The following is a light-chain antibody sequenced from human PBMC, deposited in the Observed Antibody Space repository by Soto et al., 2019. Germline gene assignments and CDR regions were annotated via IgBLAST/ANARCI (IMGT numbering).Light chain of an antibody. Sequence: EIVLMQSPGTLSLSPGERATLSCRASQSVSSSYLAWYQQKPGQAPRLLIYGASSRATGIPDRFSGSGSGTDFTLTISRLEPEDFAVYYCQQYGSSPPLFTFGPGTKVDIK. CDR3: QQYGSSPPLFT. CDR1: QSVSSSY. V-gene: IGKV3-20*01. CDR2: GAS. J-gene: IGKJ3*01.